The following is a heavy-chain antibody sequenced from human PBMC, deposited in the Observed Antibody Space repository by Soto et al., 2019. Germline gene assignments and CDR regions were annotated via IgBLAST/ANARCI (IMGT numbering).Heavy chain of an antibody. V-gene: IGHV4-34*01. CDR2: INHSGST. J-gene: IGHJ6*02. Sequence: SETLSLTCAVYGGSFSGYYWSWIHQPPGKGLEWIGEINHSGSTNYNPSLKSRVTISVDTSKNQFSLKLSSVTAADTAVYYCARGTYYDFWSGYYRAGYYYGMDVWGQGTTVTVS. CDR3: ARGTYYDFWSGYYRAGYYYGMDV. D-gene: IGHD3-3*01. CDR1: GGSFSGYY.